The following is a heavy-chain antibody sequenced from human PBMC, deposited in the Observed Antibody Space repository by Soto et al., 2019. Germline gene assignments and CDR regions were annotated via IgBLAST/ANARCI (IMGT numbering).Heavy chain of an antibody. Sequence: QVQLVQSGAEVKQPGSSVKVSCKASGGTFSSYAISWVRHAPGQGLEWMGGILPIFGTANYAQKFQGRVTITADESTSTAYMELSSLRSEDTAVYYCARALYYDFWSGYYTFDYWVQGTLVTVSS. CDR1: GGTFSSYA. D-gene: IGHD3-3*01. CDR2: ILPIFGTA. CDR3: ARALYYDFWSGYYTFDY. J-gene: IGHJ4*02. V-gene: IGHV1-69*01.